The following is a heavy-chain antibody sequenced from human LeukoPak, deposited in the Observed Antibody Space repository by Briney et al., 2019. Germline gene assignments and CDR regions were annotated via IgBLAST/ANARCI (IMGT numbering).Heavy chain of an antibody. CDR1: GGSISSSSYY. CDR3: ARRVSPVKNYDSSGYYSEPFDY. Sequence: SETLSLTCTVSGGSISSSSYYWGWIRQPPGKGLEWIGSIYYSGSTYYNPSLKSRVTISVDTSKNQFSLKLRSVTAADTAVYYCARRVSPVKNYDSSGYYSEPFDYWGQGTLVTVSS. V-gene: IGHV4-39*01. CDR2: IYYSGST. J-gene: IGHJ4*02. D-gene: IGHD3-22*01.